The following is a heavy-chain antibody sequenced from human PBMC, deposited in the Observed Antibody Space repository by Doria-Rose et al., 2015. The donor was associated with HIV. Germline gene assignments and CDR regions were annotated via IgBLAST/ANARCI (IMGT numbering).Heavy chain of an antibody. J-gene: IGHJ4*02. CDR2: IDSRGSAK. Sequence: GQLVGAWGKLGQPGGGPRNSLSVSWVPLCRFVMNWGRPGPGEGGGGGGYIDSRGSAKYYADSVKGRFTISRDNARWSLYLHMSNVRANDTAIYYCARVGTFLWFGELSLWGQGTLVTVSS. CDR3: ARVGTFLWFGELSL. D-gene: IGHD3-10*01. CDR1: WVPLCRFV. V-gene: IGHV3-48*03.